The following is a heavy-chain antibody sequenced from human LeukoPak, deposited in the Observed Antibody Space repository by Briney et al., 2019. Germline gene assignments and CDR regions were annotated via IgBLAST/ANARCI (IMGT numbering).Heavy chain of an antibody. CDR2: IYYSGST. CDR1: GCSISGGGYS. V-gene: IGHV4-31*03. CDR3: ARGIDSSSWYYYYGMDV. J-gene: IGHJ6*02. Sequence: SETLSLTCTVSGCSISGGGYSWSWIRQQPGKGLEWIRYIYYSGSTYYNPSLKSRVTISVDTSKNQFSLKLSSVTAADTAVYYCARGIDSSSWYYYYGMDVWGQGTTVTVSS. D-gene: IGHD6-13*01.